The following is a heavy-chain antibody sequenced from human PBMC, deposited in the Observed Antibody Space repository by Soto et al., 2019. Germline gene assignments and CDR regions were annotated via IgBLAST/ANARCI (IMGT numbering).Heavy chain of an antibody. CDR3: ARDYDSSGSQGY. D-gene: IGHD3-22*01. J-gene: IGHJ4*02. V-gene: IGHV4-30-4*01. CDR1: GGSISSGDYY. CDR2: IYYSGST. Sequence: TSETLSLTCTVSGGSISSGDYYWSWIRQPPGKGLEWIGYIYYSGSTYYNPSLKSRVTISVDTSKNQFSLKLSSVTAADTAVYYCARDYDSSGSQGYWGQGTLVTVSS.